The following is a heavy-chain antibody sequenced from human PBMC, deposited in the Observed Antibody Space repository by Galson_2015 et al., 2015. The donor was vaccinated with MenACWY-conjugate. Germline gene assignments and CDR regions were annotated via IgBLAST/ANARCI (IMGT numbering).Heavy chain of an antibody. V-gene: IGHV3-30*01. CDR1: GFTFSTCA. J-gene: IGHJ6*03. Sequence: LRLSCAASGFTFSTCAMHWVRQAPGKGLEWVAVISKDGTNQHYADSVKGRFTIARDNSKNTVYLQMNSLTAEDTAIFYCARGIYAGTRTYYYMDFWGKGTTVTVS. CDR3: ARGIYAGTRTYYYMDF. CDR2: ISKDGTNQ. D-gene: IGHD6-13*01.